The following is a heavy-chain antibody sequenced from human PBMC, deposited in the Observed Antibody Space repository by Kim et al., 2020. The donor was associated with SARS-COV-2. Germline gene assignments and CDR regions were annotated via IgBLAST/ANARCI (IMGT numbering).Heavy chain of an antibody. D-gene: IGHD3-10*01. CDR2: IDWDDDK. J-gene: IGHJ6*02. CDR1: GFSLSTSGMC. Sequence: SGPTLVNPTQTLTLTCTFSGFSLSTSGMCVSWIRQPPGKALEWLALIDWDDDKYYSTSLKTRLTISKDTSKNQVVLTMTNMDPVDTATYYCARILWFGPEQGEGRSYYYGMDVWGQGTTVTVSS. V-gene: IGHV2-70*01. CDR3: ARILWFGPEQGEGRSYYYGMDV.